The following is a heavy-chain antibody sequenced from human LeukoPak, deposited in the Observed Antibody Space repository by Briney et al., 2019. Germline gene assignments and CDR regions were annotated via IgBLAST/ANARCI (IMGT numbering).Heavy chain of an antibody. J-gene: IGHJ3*02. CDR3: ARGVPYYDILTGHDAFDI. Sequence: GGSLRLSCAASGLTFSSYSMNWVRQAPGKGLEWVSSISSSGSYIYYADSVKGRFTISRDNAKNSLYLQMNSLRAEDTAVYYCARGVPYYDILTGHDAFDIWGQGTMVTVSS. D-gene: IGHD3-9*01. CDR2: ISSSGSYI. CDR1: GLTFSSYS. V-gene: IGHV3-21*01.